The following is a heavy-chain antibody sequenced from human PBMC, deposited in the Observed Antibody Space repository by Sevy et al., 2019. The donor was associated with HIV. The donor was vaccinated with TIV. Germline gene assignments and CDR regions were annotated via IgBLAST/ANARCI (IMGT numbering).Heavy chain of an antibody. CDR1: GLTFSSYA. D-gene: IGHD1-1*01. J-gene: IGHJ6*03. Sequence: GGSLRLSCAASGLTFSSYAMSWVRQAPGKGLEWVSAISGSGGSTYYADSVKGRFTISRDNSKKTLYLQMKSLRAEDTAVYYCAKPTVTTYYYYMDIWGKGTTVTVS. CDR2: ISGSGGST. CDR3: AKPTVTTYYYYMDI. V-gene: IGHV3-23*01.